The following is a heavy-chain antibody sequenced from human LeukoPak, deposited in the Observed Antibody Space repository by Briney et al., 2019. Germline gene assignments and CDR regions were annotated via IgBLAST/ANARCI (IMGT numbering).Heavy chain of an antibody. V-gene: IGHV4-59*01. CDR3: AREGWGSSFDY. Sequence: PSETLSLTCTVSGGSISSYYWSWIRQPPGKGLEWIGYIYYSGSTNYNPSLKSRVTIPVDTSKNQFSLKLSSVTAADTAVYYCAREGWGSSFDYWGQGTLVTVSS. J-gene: IGHJ4*02. D-gene: IGHD7-27*01. CDR2: IYYSGST. CDR1: GGSISSYY.